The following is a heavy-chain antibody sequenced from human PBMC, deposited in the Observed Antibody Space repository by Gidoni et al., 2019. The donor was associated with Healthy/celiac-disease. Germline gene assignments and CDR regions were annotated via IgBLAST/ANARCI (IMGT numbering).Heavy chain of an antibody. CDR3: AYGPRGAFYFDY. Sequence: VVQPGRSLRLSCAASGFTFSSYGMHWVRQAPGKGLEWVAVISYDGSNKYYADSVKGRFTISRDNSKNTLYLQMNSLRAEDTAVYYCAYGPRGAFYFDYWGQGTLVTVSS. J-gene: IGHJ4*02. CDR2: ISYDGSNK. D-gene: IGHD1-26*01. V-gene: IGHV3-30*03. CDR1: GFTFSSYG.